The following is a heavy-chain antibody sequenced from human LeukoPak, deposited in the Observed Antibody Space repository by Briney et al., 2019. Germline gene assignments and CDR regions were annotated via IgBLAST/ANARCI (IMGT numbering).Heavy chain of an antibody. CDR3: ARGGHRDAFDI. CDR2: INHSGST. CDR1: GGSFSGYY. J-gene: IGHJ3*02. Sequence: PSETLSLTCAVYGGSFSGYYWSWIRQPPGKGLEWIGEINHSGSTNYNPSLKSRVTISVDTSKNQFSLKLSSVTAADTAVYYCARGGHRDAFDIWGQGTMVTVSS. V-gene: IGHV4-34*01.